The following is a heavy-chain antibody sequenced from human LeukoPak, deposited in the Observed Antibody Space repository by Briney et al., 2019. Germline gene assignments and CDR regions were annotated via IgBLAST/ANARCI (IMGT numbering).Heavy chain of an antibody. CDR2: ISGSGGST. J-gene: IGHJ6*02. Sequence: PGGSLRLSCAASGFTFSSYAMSWVRQAPGKGLEWVSAISGSGGSTYYADSVKGRFTISRDNSKNTLYLQMNSLRAEDTAVYYCAKEHIVATMDRGYYYGMDVWGQGTTVTVSS. V-gene: IGHV3-23*01. CDR3: AKEHIVATMDRGYYYGMDV. CDR1: GFTFSSYA. D-gene: IGHD5-12*01.